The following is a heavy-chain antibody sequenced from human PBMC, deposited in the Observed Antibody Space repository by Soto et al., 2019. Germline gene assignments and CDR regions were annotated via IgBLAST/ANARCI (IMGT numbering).Heavy chain of an antibody. CDR3: ARRNYDFWRGYYYYGMDV. Sequence: GESLKISCKGSGYSFTSYWISWVRQMPGKGLEWMGIIYPGDSDTRYSPSFQGQVTISADKSISTAYLQWSSLKASDTAMYYCARRNYDFWRGYYYYGMDVWGQGTTVTVSS. V-gene: IGHV5-51*01. D-gene: IGHD3-3*01. J-gene: IGHJ6*02. CDR2: IYPGDSDT. CDR1: GYSFTSYW.